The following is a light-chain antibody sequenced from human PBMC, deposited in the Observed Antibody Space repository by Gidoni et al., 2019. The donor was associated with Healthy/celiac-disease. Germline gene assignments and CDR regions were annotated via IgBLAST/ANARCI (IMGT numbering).Light chain of an antibody. CDR3: QQYDNLPPL. J-gene: IGKJ4*01. CDR2: DAS. V-gene: IGKV1-33*01. Sequence: DIQMTQSPSSLSASVGDRVTITCQASQDISNYVNWYQQKPGKAPKLLIYDASNLETGVPSRFSGSGSGTDFTFTISSLQPEDIATYYCQQYDNLPPLFGGGTKVEIK. CDR1: QDISNY.